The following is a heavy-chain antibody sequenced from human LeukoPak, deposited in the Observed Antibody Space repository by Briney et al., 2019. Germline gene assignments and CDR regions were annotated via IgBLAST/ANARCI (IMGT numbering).Heavy chain of an antibody. CDR1: GSTFTSYY. Sequence: ASVKVSCKASGSTFTSYYIHWVRQAPGQGLEWMGIINPSGGNTGYAQKFQGRVTMTRDMSTTTVYMELSSLRSEDTAVYYCAREGTRGSQGAAFDIWGQGTMVTVSS. CDR2: INPSGGNT. D-gene: IGHD3-16*01. J-gene: IGHJ3*02. CDR3: AREGTRGSQGAAFDI. V-gene: IGHV1-46*01.